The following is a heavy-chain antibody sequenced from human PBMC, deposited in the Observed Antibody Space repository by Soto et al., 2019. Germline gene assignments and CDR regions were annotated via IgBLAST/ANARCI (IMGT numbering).Heavy chain of an antibody. CDR2: IIPIFGTA. Sequence: QVQLVQSGAEVKKPGSSVKVSCKASGGTFSSYAISWVRQAPGQGLEWMGGIIPIFGTANYAQKFQCRVTITADESTSTAYMELSSLRSEDTAVYYCARGDYYDSSGYYYAWFDPWGQGTLVTVSS. CDR3: ARGDYYDSSGYYYAWFDP. D-gene: IGHD3-22*01. CDR1: GGTFSSYA. V-gene: IGHV1-69*12. J-gene: IGHJ5*02.